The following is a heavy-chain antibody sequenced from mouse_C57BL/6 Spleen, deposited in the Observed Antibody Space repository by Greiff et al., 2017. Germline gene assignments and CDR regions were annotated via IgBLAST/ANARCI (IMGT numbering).Heavy chain of an antibody. CDR2: IWGDGST. J-gene: IGHJ1*03. Sequence: VMLVESGPGLVAPSQSLSITCTVSGFSLTSYGVSWVRQPPGKGLEWLGVIWGDGSTNYHSALISRLSISKDNSKSQVFLKLNSLQTDDTATYYCAKREGAYYYGSSYGYFDVWGTGTTVTVSS. V-gene: IGHV2-3*01. CDR3: AKREGAYYYGSSYGYFDV. CDR1: GFSLTSYG. D-gene: IGHD1-1*01.